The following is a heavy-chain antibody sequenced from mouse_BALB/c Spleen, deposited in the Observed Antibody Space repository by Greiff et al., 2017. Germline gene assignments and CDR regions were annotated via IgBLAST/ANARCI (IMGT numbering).Heavy chain of an antibody. CDR2: IRNKANGYTT. J-gene: IGHJ4*01. Sequence: EVMLVESGGGLVQPGGSLRLSCATSGFTFTDYYMSWVRQPPGKALEWLGFIRNKANGYTTEYSASVKGRFTISRDNSQSILYLQMNTLRAEDSATYYCAREEGPLAMDYWGQGTSVTVSS. V-gene: IGHV7-3*02. CDR1: GFTFTDYY. CDR3: AREEGPLAMDY.